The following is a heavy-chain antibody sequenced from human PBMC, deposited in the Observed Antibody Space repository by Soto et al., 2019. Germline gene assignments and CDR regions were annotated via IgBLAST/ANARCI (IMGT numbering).Heavy chain of an antibody. CDR1: GFTFSSYS. J-gene: IGHJ4*02. CDR3: ARDTIIQLWSFYYFDY. CDR2: ISSSSSYI. Sequence: PGGSLRLSCAASGFTFSSYSMNWVRQAPGKGLEWVSSISSSSSYIYYADSVKGRFTISRDNAKNSLYLQMNSLRAEDTAVYYCARDTIIQLWSFYYFDYWAREPWSPSPQ. D-gene: IGHD5-18*01. V-gene: IGHV3-21*01.